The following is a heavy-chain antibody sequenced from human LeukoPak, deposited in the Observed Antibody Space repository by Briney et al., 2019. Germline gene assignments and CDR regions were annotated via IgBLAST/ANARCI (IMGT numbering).Heavy chain of an antibody. CDR3: ARRRRIAAAGTAAYYYYMDV. CDR1: GFTFSSYW. D-gene: IGHD6-13*01. CDR2: IKQDGSEK. V-gene: IGHV3-7*03. J-gene: IGHJ6*03. Sequence: GGSLRLSCAASGFTFSSYWMSWVRQAPGKGLEWVANIKQDGSEKYYVDSVKGRFTISRDNAKNSLYLQMNSLRAEDTALYYCARRRRIAAAGTAAYYYYMDVWGKGTTVTVSS.